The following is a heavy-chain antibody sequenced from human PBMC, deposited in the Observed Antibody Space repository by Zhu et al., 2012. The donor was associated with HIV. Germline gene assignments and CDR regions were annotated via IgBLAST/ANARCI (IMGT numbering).Heavy chain of an antibody. CDR1: GGSISSTSYY. CDR3: ARHGDNLWGSYRPTNWFDP. Sequence: QVQLQESGPGLVKPSETLSLTCTVSGGSISSTSYYWGWIRQPPGKGLEWIGSIYYSGSTHYNPSLKSRVGILVDTSKSQLSLNLYSVTAADTAVYYCARHGDNLWGSYRPTNWFDPWGQGTLVTVSS. J-gene: IGHJ5*02. CDR2: IYYSGST. V-gene: IGHV4-39*07. D-gene: IGHD3-16*02.